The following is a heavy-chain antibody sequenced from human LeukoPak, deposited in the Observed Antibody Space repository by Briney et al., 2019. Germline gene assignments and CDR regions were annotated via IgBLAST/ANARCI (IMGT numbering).Heavy chain of an antibody. CDR3: ARERQQIRYFDY. V-gene: IGHV3-7*03. D-gene: IGHD6-13*01. Sequence: GGSLRLSCAASGFTFSSYGMHWVRQAPGEGLEFVANIGQDGSEINYADSVRGRFTISRDNAKNSLYLQMNSLTAEDTALYYCARERQQIRYFDYWGQGTLVTVSS. J-gene: IGHJ4*02. CDR2: IGQDGSEI. CDR1: GFTFSSYG.